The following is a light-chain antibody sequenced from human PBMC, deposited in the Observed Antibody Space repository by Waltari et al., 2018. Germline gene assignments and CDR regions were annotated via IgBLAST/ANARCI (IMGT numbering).Light chain of an antibody. J-gene: IGKJ2*01. CDR3: QQYNNWPPYT. CDR1: QSVSSN. CDR2: SAS. Sequence: EIVMTQSPATLSVSPGESATLSCRASQSVSSNLAWYQQNPGQAPRLLISSASTRATGIPARFSGSWSGTEFTLTISSLQSEDFAVYYCQQYNNWPPYTFGQGTKLEIK. V-gene: IGKV3-15*01.